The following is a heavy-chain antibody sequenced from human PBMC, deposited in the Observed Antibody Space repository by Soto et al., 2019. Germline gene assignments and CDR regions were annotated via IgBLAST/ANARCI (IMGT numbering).Heavy chain of an antibody. V-gene: IGHV3-11*06. D-gene: IGHD6-6*01. CDR3: AREYSSSSPAFDI. CDR1: GFTFSYYY. J-gene: IGHJ3*02. CDR2: ISSSSSYT. Sequence: GGSLRLSCAASGFTFSYYYMSWIRQSPGKGLEWVSYISSSSSYTNYADSVKGRFTISRDNAKNSLYLQMNSLRAEDTAVYYCAREYSSSSPAFDIWGQGTMVTVSS.